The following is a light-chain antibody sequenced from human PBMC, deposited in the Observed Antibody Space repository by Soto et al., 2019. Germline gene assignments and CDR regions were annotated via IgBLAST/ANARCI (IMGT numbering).Light chain of an antibody. J-gene: IGLJ2*01. CDR3: GTCDSSLSAVV. CDR2: DSN. V-gene: IGLV1-51*01. Sequence: QSVLTQPPSVSAALGQKVTISCSGSSSNIGYNYVSWYQQLPGTAPKLLMYDSNKRTTGVADRCSGSKTATSATLGITGLQTGDEADYYCGTCDSSLSAVVFGGGTKLTVL. CDR1: SSNIGYNY.